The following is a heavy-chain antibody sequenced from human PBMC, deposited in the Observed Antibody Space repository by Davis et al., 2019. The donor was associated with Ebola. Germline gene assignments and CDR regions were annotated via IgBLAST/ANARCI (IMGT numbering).Heavy chain of an antibody. CDR2: LKGDGSEK. CDR1: GLTFNTAW. V-gene: IGHV3-7*01. Sequence: PGGSLRLSCTVSGLTFNTAWMTWVRQTPGKGLEWVANLKGDGSEKDYVASVKGRFTVSRDNARSSLYLQMNSLRAEDTAVYYCARLTGTSDSRMLDYWGQGALVTVSS. D-gene: IGHD1-14*01. J-gene: IGHJ4*02. CDR3: ARLTGTSDSRMLDY.